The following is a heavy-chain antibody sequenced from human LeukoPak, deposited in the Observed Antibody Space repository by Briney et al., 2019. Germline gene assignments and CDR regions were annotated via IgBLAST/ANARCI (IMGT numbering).Heavy chain of an antibody. CDR3: ARTAVSYQLRYYYMDV. D-gene: IGHD4-17*01. V-gene: IGHV4-61*02. J-gene: IGHJ6*03. Sequence: PSETLSLTCTVSGGSISSGSYYWSWIRQPAGKGLEWIGRIYTSGSTNYNPSLKSRVTISVDTSKNQFSLELSSVTAADTAVYYCARTAVSYQLRYYYMDVWGKGTTVTVSS. CDR2: IYTSGST. CDR1: GGSISSGSYY.